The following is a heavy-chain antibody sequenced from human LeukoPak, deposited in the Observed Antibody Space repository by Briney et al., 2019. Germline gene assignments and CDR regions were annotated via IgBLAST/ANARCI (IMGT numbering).Heavy chain of an antibody. CDR3: ARGFRSSWWNWFDP. CDR1: GGSFSGYY. CDR2: INHSGST. D-gene: IGHD6-13*01. Sequence: PSETLSLTCAVYGGSFSGYYWSWIRQPPGKGLEWIGEINHSGSTNYNPSLKSRVTISVDTSKNQFSLKLSSVTAADTAVYYCARGFRSSWWNWFDPWGQGTLVTVSS. J-gene: IGHJ5*02. V-gene: IGHV4-34*01.